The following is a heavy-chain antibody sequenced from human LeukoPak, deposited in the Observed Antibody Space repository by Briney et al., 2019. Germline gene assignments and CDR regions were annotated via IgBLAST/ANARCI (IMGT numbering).Heavy chain of an antibody. Sequence: GGSLRLSCAASGFTFSSYGMHWVRQAPGKGLGWSPRINSDGSSTSYADSVKGRFTISRDNAKNTLYLQMNSLRAEDTAVYYCARGGSGSYYPIDYWGQGTLVTVSS. D-gene: IGHD3-10*01. CDR3: ARGGSGSYYPIDY. CDR1: GFTFSSYG. V-gene: IGHV3-74*01. J-gene: IGHJ4*02. CDR2: INSDGSST.